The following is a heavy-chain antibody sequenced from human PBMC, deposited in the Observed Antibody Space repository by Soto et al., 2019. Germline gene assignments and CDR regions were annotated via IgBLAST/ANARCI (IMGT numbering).Heavy chain of an antibody. V-gene: IGHV2-5*02. CDR3: AHSSGWLFDY. CDR1: GFSLSTRAVG. Sequence: QITLKESGPTLVKPTQTLTLTCTFSGFSLSTRAVGVGWIRQPPGKALEWLAFTYWDDNEHYSPSLKSRLTITKDTSKNQVVLTMTNTDPVDTATYYCAHSSGWLFDYWCQGTLVTVSS. D-gene: IGHD6-19*01. J-gene: IGHJ4*02. CDR2: TYWDDNE.